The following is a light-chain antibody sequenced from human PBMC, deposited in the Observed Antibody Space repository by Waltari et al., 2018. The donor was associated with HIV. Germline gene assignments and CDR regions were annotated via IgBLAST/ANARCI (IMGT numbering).Light chain of an antibody. Sequence: QSVLTQPPSVSAAPGQKVTISCSGSSSNIGNQYVSWYHQLPGTAPKLLIYDTKQRPSGIADRFSGSKSGTSATLGITGLQTGDEADYYCGTWDSSLNSWEFGGGTKVTVL. J-gene: IGLJ3*02. CDR2: DTK. CDR3: GTWDSSLNSWE. CDR1: SSNIGNQY. V-gene: IGLV1-51*01.